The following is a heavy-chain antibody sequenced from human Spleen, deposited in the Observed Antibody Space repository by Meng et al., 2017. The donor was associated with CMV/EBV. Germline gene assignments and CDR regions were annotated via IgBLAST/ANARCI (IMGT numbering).Heavy chain of an antibody. D-gene: IGHD6-19*01. V-gene: IGHV3-7*01. CDR2: IKQDGSEK. Sequence: GGSLRLSCAASGFTFSSYWMSWVRQAPGKGLEWVANIKQDGSEKYYVDSVKGRFTISRDNAKNSLYLQMNSLRAEDTAVYYCARDPIAVADTEYYYYGMDVWGQGTTVTVSS. CDR1: GFTFSSYW. J-gene: IGHJ6*02. CDR3: ARDPIAVADTEYYYYGMDV.